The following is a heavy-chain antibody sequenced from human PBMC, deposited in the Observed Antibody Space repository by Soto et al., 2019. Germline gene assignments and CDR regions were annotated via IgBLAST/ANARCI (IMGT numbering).Heavy chain of an antibody. Sequence: SVKASCKASGFTFTNSAVQWVRQARGQRLEWIGWIVVGSTNTNYAQKFQERVTITRDMSTSTAYMELSSLRSEDTAVYYCAADLNWYSSGWLFDYWGQGTLVTVSS. V-gene: IGHV1-58*01. D-gene: IGHD6-19*01. CDR1: GFTFTNSA. J-gene: IGHJ4*02. CDR3: AADLNWYSSGWLFDY. CDR2: IVVGSTNT.